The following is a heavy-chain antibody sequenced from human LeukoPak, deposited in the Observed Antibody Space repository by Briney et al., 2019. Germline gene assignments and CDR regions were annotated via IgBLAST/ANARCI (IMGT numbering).Heavy chain of an antibody. J-gene: IGHJ4*02. Sequence: GASVKVSCKASGGTFSSYTISWVRQAPGQGLEWMGRIIPILGIANYAQKFQGRVMITADKSTSTAYMELSSLRSEDTAVYYCTTYCGGDCYSFFDYWGQGTLVTVSS. CDR3: TTYCGGDCYSFFDY. D-gene: IGHD2-21*02. V-gene: IGHV1-69*02. CDR1: GGTFSSYT. CDR2: IIPILGIA.